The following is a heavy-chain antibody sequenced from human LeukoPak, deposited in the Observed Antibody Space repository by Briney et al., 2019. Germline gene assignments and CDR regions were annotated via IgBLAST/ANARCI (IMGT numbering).Heavy chain of an antibody. D-gene: IGHD1-20*01. V-gene: IGHV1-69*13. CDR3: ARLDDGYYWVDY. Sequence: ASVKVSCKASGGTFSSYAISWVRQARGQGLEWMGGIIPIFGTANYAQKFQGRVTITADESTSTAYMELSSLRSEDTAVYYCARLDDGYYWVDYWGQGTLVTVSS. CDR1: GGTFSSYA. J-gene: IGHJ4*02. CDR2: IIPIFGTA.